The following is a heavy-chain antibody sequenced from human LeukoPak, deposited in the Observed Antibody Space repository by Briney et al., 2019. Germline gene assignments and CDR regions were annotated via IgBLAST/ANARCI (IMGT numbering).Heavy chain of an antibody. J-gene: IGHJ4*02. D-gene: IGHD3-22*01. CDR2: INPSGGST. V-gene: IGHV1-46*01. CDR1: GYTFTSYC. CDR3: ARDDYYDSSGYLFDY. Sequence: ASVKVSCKASGYTFTSYCMHWVRQAPGQGLEWMGIINPSGGSTSYAQKFQGRVTMTRDTSTSTVYMELSSLRSEDTAVYYCARDDYYDSSGYLFDYWGQGTLVTVSS.